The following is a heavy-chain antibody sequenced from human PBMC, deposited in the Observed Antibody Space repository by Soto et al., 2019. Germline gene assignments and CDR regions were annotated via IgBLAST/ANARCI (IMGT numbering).Heavy chain of an antibody. J-gene: IGHJ4*02. D-gene: IGHD7-27*01. V-gene: IGHV1-3*01. Sequence: QVHLVQSGAEVRKPGASVKVSCKASGYTFSSYDMHWVRQAPGQRLEWMGWINAGYGNTKSSQKFQDRVTISRDTSASTAYMELTSLRSEDTAVYYCARDTGDGTFDFWVQGPLVTVSS. CDR2: INAGYGNT. CDR3: ARDTGDGTFDF. CDR1: GYTFSSYD.